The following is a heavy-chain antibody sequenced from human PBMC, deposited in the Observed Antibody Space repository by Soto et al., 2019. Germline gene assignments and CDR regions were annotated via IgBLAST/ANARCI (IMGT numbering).Heavy chain of an antibody. V-gene: IGHV3-23*01. J-gene: IGHJ6*04. CDR3: AKNQGARITIFSPPKYYYYGMDF. D-gene: IGHD3-3*01. CDR2: SSGSGGST. CDR1: GFTFSSYA. Sequence: QPGGSLRLSCAASGFTFSSYAMSWLRQAPGKGLEWVSDSSGSGGSTYYADSVKGRFTISRDNSKNTLYLQINSLRAEDTAVYYCAKNQGARITIFSPPKYYYYGMDFWVKVTPVTVS.